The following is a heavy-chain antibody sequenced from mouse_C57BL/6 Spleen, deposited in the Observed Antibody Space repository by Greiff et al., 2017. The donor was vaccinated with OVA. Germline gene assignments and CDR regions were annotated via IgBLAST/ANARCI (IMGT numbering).Heavy chain of an antibody. CDR3: ARSGNYDGSSGYFDV. CDR1: GYAFSSSW. V-gene: IGHV1-82*01. CDR2: IYPGDGDT. Sequence: QVQLQQSGPELVKPGASVKISCKASGYAFSSSWMNWVKQRPGKGLEWIGRIYPGDGDTNYNGKFKGKATLTADKSSSTAYMQLSSLTSEDSAVYFCARSGNYDGSSGYFDVWGTGTTVTVSS. J-gene: IGHJ1*03. D-gene: IGHD1-1*01.